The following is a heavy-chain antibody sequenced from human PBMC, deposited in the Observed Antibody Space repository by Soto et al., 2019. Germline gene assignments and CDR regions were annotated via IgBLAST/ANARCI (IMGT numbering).Heavy chain of an antibody. D-gene: IGHD1-26*01. Sequence: QVQLVQSGAEVKQPGAAVRVSCKASGNTDTIYFIHWLRQAPGQGLEWLGWINSVSGGTNYAHNFLGRVTITRDRSTTTAFMELRCLRSDDTAVYYCARGGSYYALWGQGTLVTVS. CDR2: INSVSGGT. J-gene: IGHJ4*02. V-gene: IGHV1-2*02. CDR3: ARGGSYYAL. CDR1: GNTDTIYF.